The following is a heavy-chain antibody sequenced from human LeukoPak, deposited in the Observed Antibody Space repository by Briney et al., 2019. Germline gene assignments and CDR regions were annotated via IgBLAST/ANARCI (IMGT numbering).Heavy chain of an antibody. CDR3: TRERGQHLVPFDY. J-gene: IGHJ4*02. D-gene: IGHD6-13*01. Sequence: ASVKVSCKASGYTFTGYYMHWVRQAPGHGLEWMGWINPNSGGTNYAQKFQGRVTMTRDTSISTVYMDLSRLRSDDTAVYYCTRERGQHLVPFDYWGQGTPVTVSS. CDR2: INPNSGGT. V-gene: IGHV1-2*02. CDR1: GYTFTGYY.